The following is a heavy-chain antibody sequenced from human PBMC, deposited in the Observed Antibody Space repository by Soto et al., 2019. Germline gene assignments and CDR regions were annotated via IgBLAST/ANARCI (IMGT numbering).Heavy chain of an antibody. CDR1: GLTFRSNA. V-gene: IGHV3-23*01. D-gene: IGHD2-8*01. Sequence: XVSLRLSCTPSGLTFRSNAVTWFHQAPDKGLEWVSTISDSGVNTHYADSVKGRFTISRDNSRNTLYLQMNSLRGEDTAVYYCVSWVSAHFDYWGQGTVVSASS. CDR2: ISDSGVNT. J-gene: IGHJ4*02. CDR3: VSWVSAHFDY.